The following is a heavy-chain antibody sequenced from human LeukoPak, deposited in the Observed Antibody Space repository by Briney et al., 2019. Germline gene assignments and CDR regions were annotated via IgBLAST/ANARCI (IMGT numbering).Heavy chain of an antibody. D-gene: IGHD6-13*01. CDR2: ISSSSSYI. CDR3: ARDGSSWDYYYYYMDV. V-gene: IGHV3-21*01. CDR1: GFTFSSYS. Sequence: GGSLRLSCAASGFTFSSYSMNWVRQAPGKGLEWVSSISSSSSYIYYADSVKGRFTISGDNAKNSLYLQMNSLRAEDTAVYYCARDGSSWDYYYYYMDVWGKGTTVTVSS. J-gene: IGHJ6*03.